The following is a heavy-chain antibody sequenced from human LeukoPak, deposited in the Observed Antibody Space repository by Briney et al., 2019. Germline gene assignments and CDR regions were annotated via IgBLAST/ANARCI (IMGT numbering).Heavy chain of an antibody. D-gene: IGHD6-19*01. CDR1: GGSISSYY. Sequence: MPSETLSLTCTVSGGSISSYYWSWIRQPPGKGMEWIGYIYYIGSTNYNPSLKSRVTMSVDRSKNRFSLKLSSVTAADTAVYYCARATFSSGWRALDYWGQGTLVTVSS. CDR2: IYYIGST. V-gene: IGHV4-59*01. J-gene: IGHJ4*02. CDR3: ARATFSSGWRALDY.